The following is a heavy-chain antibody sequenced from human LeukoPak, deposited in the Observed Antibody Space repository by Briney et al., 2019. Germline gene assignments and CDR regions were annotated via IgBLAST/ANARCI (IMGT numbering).Heavy chain of an antibody. CDR2: IYTSGST. J-gene: IGHJ4*02. D-gene: IGHD4-17*01. CDR3: AREKDDYGIY. CDR1: GGSISSGSYY. Sequence: SETLSLTCTVSGGSISSGSYYWRWIRQPAGKGLEWIGSIYTSGSTNYNPSLKSRVTISVYTSKNQFSLKLSSVTAADTAVYYCAREKDDYGIYWGQGTLVTVSS. V-gene: IGHV4-61*02.